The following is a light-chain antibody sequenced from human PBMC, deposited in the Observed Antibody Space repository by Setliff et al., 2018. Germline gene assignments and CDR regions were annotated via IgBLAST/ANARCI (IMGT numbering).Light chain of an antibody. CDR2: GVS. V-gene: IGLV2-14*03. J-gene: IGLJ1*01. CDR3: SSYTNSGPYV. Sequence: QSALTQPASVSGSPGQSITISCSGTSSDVGSYDLVSWYQQHPGKAPKLIIYGVSNRPSGVSSRFSGSKSGNTASLTISGLQTEDEADYYCSSYTNSGPYVFGTGTKVTVL. CDR1: SSDVGSYDL.